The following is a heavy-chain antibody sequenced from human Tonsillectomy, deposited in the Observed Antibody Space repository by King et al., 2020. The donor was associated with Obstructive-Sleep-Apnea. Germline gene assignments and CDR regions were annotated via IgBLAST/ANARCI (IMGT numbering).Heavy chain of an antibody. Sequence: QLVQSGAEVRKPGASVKVSCMASGYTFTGYHMHWVRQAPGQGLEWMGWINPNSGGTTYAQKFQGRVAMTRDTSISTAYMELSSLRSDDTAVYYCATVAVSTAIFYFDYWGQGIMVTVSS. CDR3: ATVAVSTAIFYFDY. D-gene: IGHD3-3*01. J-gene: IGHJ4*02. V-gene: IGHV1-2*02. CDR1: GYTFTGYH. CDR2: INPNSGGT.